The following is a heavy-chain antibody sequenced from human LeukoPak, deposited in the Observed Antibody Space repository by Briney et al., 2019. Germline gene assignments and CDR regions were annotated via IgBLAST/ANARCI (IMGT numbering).Heavy chain of an antibody. CDR1: GFTFSSYS. D-gene: IGHD1-14*01. Sequence: PGGSLRLSCAASGFTFSSYSMNWVRQAPGKGLEWVSGVNWNGGSTGYADSVKGRFTISRDNAKNSLYLQMNSLRAEDTALYHCARLLTVGFNAFDIWGQGTRVTVSS. V-gene: IGHV3-20*01. CDR3: ARLLTVGFNAFDI. CDR2: VNWNGGST. J-gene: IGHJ3*02.